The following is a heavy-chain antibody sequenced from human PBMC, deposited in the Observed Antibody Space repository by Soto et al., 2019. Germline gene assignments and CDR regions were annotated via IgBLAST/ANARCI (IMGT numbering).Heavy chain of an antibody. J-gene: IGHJ4*02. D-gene: IGHD3-16*01. Sequence: QITLKESGPTLVKPTQTLTLTCTFSGFSLSTTTVGVGWIRQPPGKALEWLALIYWDDDRRYIPSLKNRLTITKETPGGQVVLKMTNMDPVATAPYYFAQITPFNFKGSYFDSWGPGIRVTVSS. V-gene: IGHV2-5*02. CDR3: AQITPFNFKGSYFDS. CDR1: GFSLSTTTVG. CDR2: IYWDDDR.